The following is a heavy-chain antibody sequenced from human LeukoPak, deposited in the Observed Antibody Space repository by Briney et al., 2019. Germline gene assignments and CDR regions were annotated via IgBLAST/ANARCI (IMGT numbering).Heavy chain of an antibody. CDR2: ISSSSSYI. J-gene: IGHJ4*02. V-gene: IGHV3-21*01. Sequence: GGSLRLSCAASGFTFSSYSMNWVRQAPGKGLEWVSSISSSSSYIYYADSVKGRFTISRDNAKNSLYLQMNSLRAEDTAVYYCANSPTYYYGSGSYQLSDYWGQGTLVTVSS. D-gene: IGHD3-10*01. CDR3: ANSPTYYYGSGSYQLSDY. CDR1: GFTFSSYS.